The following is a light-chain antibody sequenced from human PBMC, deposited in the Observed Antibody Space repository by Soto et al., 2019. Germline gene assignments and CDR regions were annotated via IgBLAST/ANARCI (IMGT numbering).Light chain of an antibody. Sequence: ETVLTQSPGTLSLSPGERATLSCRASQSINNRYFAWYQQKPGQAPRLLIYAASSRATGIPDRFSGSGSGTDFTLTNSRLEPEDFAVYYCQQFGSSPGFTFGPGTKVDIK. CDR3: QQFGSSPGFT. J-gene: IGKJ3*01. CDR1: QSINNRY. CDR2: AAS. V-gene: IGKV3-20*01.